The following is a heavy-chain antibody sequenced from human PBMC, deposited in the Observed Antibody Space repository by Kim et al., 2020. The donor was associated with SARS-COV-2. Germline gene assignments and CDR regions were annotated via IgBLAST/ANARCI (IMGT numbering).Heavy chain of an antibody. V-gene: IGHV4-39*07. CDR2: IYYSGST. CDR1: GGSISSSSYY. Sequence: SETLSLTCTVSGGSISSSSYYWGWIRQPPGKGLEWIGSIYYSGSTYYNPSLKSRVTISVDTSKNQFSLKLSSVTAADTAVYYCARDCGNSLRYYYAMDVWGQGTTVTVSS. CDR3: ARDCGNSLRYYYAMDV. J-gene: IGHJ6*02. D-gene: IGHD2-21*01.